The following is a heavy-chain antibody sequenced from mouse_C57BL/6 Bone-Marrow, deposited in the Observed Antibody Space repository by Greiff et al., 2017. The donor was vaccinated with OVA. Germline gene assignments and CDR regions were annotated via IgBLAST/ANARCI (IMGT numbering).Heavy chain of an antibody. CDR1: GFSFNTYA. CDR3: VRHARLGQWYFDV. D-gene: IGHD4-1*01. Sequence: EVHLVESGGGLVQPKGSLKLSCAASGFSFNTYAMNWVRQAPGKGLEWVARIRSKSNNYATYYADSVKDRFTISRDDSESMLYLQMNNLKTEDTAMYYCVRHARLGQWYFDVWGTGTTVTVSS. CDR2: IRSKSNNYAT. V-gene: IGHV10-1*01. J-gene: IGHJ1*03.